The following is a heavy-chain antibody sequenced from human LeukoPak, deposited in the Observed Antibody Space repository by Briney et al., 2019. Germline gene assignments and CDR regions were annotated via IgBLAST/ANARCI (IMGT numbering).Heavy chain of an antibody. V-gene: IGHV4-34*01. CDR3: ARDKKSATMVRGVIITQPTHWYFDL. CDR2: INHSGNS. Sequence: SETLSLTCAVYGGSFSAYYWSWIRQPPGKGLEWIGVINHSGNSNYNPSLKSRVTISVDTSKNQFSLKLSSVTAADTAVYYCARDKKSATMVRGVIITQPTHWYFDLWGRGTLVTVSS. J-gene: IGHJ2*01. CDR1: GGSFSAYY. D-gene: IGHD3-10*01.